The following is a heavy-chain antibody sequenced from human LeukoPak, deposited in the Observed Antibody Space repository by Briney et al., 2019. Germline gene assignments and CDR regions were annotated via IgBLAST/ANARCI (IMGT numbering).Heavy chain of an antibody. J-gene: IGHJ4*02. CDR3: ARDGSPTHYYDSSGFY. D-gene: IGHD3-22*01. CDR2: ISYDGSNK. Sequence: PGGSLRLSCAASGFTFSSYGMHWVRQAPGKGLEWVAVISYDGSNKYYVDSVKGRFTISRDNSKNTLYLQMNSLRAEDTVVYYCARDGSPTHYYDSSGFYWGQGTLVTVSS. CDR1: GFTFSSYG. V-gene: IGHV3-30*19.